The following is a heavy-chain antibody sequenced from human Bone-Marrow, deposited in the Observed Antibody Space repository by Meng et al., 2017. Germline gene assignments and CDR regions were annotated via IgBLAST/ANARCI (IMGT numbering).Heavy chain of an antibody. V-gene: IGHV1-46*01. J-gene: IGHJ4*02. CDR2: INPSGGST. D-gene: IGHD2-21*01. CDR1: GYTFTSHS. CDR3: ARVAVTSCYDY. Sequence: ASVKVSCKASGYTFTSHSIHWVRQAPGQGLEWMGIINPSGGSTSYAQKFQGRVTMTRDTSTSTVYMELSSLRSEDTAMYYRARVAVTSCYDYWGQGTLVTVSS.